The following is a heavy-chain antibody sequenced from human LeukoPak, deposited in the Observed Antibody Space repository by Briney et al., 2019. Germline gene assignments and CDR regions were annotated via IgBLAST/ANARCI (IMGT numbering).Heavy chain of an antibody. CDR1: GYTFTSYG. CDR3: ARAIPVISSHAFDI. J-gene: IGHJ3*02. Sequence: ASVKVSCKASGYTFTSYGISWVRQAPGQGLEWMGWISAYNGNTNYAQKLQGRVTMTTDTSTSTAYMELRSLRSDDTAVYYCARAIPVISSHAFDIWGQGTMVTVSS. CDR2: ISAYNGNT. V-gene: IGHV1-18*01. D-gene: IGHD3-3*02.